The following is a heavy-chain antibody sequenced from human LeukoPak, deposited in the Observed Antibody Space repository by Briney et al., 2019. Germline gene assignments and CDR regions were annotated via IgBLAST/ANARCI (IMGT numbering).Heavy chain of an antibody. J-gene: IGHJ4*02. CDR1: GFTFSSYA. Sequence: PGGSLRLSCAASGFTFSSYAMSWVRQAPGKGLEWVSAISGSGGSTYYADSVKGRFTISRDNSKNTLYLQMNSLRAEDTAVYYCAKHSGSYYDHLVFNYWGQGTLVTVSS. CDR3: AKHSGSYYDHLVFNY. CDR2: ISGSGGST. V-gene: IGHV3-23*01. D-gene: IGHD1-26*01.